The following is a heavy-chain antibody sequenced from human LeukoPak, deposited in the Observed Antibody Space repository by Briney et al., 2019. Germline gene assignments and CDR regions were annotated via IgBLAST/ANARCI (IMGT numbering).Heavy chain of an antibody. CDR1: GGSFSGYY. CDR3: ASAMRSGWQGLFDY. V-gene: IGHV4-34*01. Sequence: SETLSLTCAVYGGSFSGYYWSWIRQPPGKGLEWIGEINHSGSTNYNPSLKSRVTISVDTSKNQFSLKLSSVTAADTAVYYCASAMRSGWQGLFDYWGQGTLVTVSS. J-gene: IGHJ4*02. D-gene: IGHD6-19*01. CDR2: INHSGST.